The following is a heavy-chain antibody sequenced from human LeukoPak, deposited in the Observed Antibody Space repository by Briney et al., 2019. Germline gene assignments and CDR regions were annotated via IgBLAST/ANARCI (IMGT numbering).Heavy chain of an antibody. CDR3: ASLMGATRKYASDI. CDR1: GFTVSSNY. D-gene: IGHD1-26*01. Sequence: GGSLRLSCAASGFTVSSNYMTWVRQAPGQGLEWVSVIYSGGSTCYADSVKGRFTISRDNSKNTLYLQMNSLRAEDTAVYYCASLMGATRKYASDIWGQGTMVTVSS. CDR2: IYSGGST. V-gene: IGHV3-66*01. J-gene: IGHJ3*02.